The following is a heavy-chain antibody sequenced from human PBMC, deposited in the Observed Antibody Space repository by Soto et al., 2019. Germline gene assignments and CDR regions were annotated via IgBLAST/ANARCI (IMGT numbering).Heavy chain of an antibody. V-gene: IGHV3-23*01. CDR2: ISGSGGST. CDR3: AKGPRLGAYDFWSGYHPTAGFAFDI. J-gene: IGHJ3*02. Sequence: GGSLRLSCAASGFTFSSYAMSWVRQAPGKGLEWVSAISGSGGSTYYADSVKGRFTISRDNSKNTLYLQMNSLRAEDTAVYYCAKGPRLGAYDFWSGYHPTAGFAFDIWGQGTMVTVSS. D-gene: IGHD3-3*01. CDR1: GFTFSSYA.